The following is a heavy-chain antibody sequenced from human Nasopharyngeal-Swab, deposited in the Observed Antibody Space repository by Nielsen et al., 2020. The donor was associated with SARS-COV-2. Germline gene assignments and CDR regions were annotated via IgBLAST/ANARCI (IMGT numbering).Heavy chain of an antibody. D-gene: IGHD6-19*01. CDR1: GYTFTSHA. J-gene: IGHJ4*02. V-gene: IGHV1-18*04. CDR3: ARLGPAVSGSFDY. CDR2: ISAYTGNT. Sequence: ASVKVSCKASGYTFTSHAITWVRQAPGQGLEWMGWISAYTGNTNYAQKLQGRVTMTTDTSTSTAYMELRSLKSDDTAVYSGARLGPAVSGSFDYWGQGTLVTVSS.